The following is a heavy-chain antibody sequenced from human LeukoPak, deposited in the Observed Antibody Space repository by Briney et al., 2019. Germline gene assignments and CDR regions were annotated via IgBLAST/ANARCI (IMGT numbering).Heavy chain of an antibody. V-gene: IGHV7-4-1*02. CDR1: GYTFTNYP. D-gene: IGHD2-15*01. CDR2: INTNTGNP. Sequence: AASVKVSCKASGYTFTNYPMNWVRQAPGRGLEWMGWINTNTGNPMYARGFTERFVFSWDTSVTTAYLQINSLKPEDTAVYFCARDTYCTGGRCYSRVGYWGQGTVVTVSS. J-gene: IGHJ4*02. CDR3: ARDTYCTGGRCYSRVGY.